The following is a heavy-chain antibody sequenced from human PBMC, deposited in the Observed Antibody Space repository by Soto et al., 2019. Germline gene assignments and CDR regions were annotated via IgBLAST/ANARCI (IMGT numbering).Heavy chain of an antibody. V-gene: IGHV4-30-4*01. J-gene: IGHJ5*02. Sequence: SETLSLTCTVSGGSISSGDYYWSWIRQPPGKGLGWIGYIYYSGSTYYNPSLKSRVTISVDTSKNQFSLKLSSVTAADTAVYYCARATIVLVPAAMVSHWFDPWGQGTLVTVSS. D-gene: IGHD2-2*01. CDR3: ARATIVLVPAAMVSHWFDP. CDR2: IYYSGST. CDR1: GGSISSGDYY.